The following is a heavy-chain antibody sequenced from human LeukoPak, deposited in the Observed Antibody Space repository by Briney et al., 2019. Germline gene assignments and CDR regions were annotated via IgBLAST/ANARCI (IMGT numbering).Heavy chain of an antibody. V-gene: IGHV4-59*08. J-gene: IGHJ5*02. CDR3: ASLINGNWFNP. CDR1: GGSISSYD. Sequence: SETLFLTCSVSGGSISSYDWSWIRQPPGKGLEWIGHIHYSRSTYYNPSLQSQVTKSVDTSKNQFSLKQRYVSRADTAVLCCASLINGNWFNPWGQGTLVTVSS. CDR2: IHYSRST.